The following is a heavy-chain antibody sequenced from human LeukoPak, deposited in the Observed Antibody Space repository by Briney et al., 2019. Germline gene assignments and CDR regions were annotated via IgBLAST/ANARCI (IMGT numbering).Heavy chain of an antibody. Sequence: GGSLRVSCAASGFSLSNYWMHWVRQAPGKGLMWVSQMSPDGSQTFYADSVKGRFTISRDNAKNTLFLQVGSLRAEDTALYYCVRSPRSADFWGQGTLVTVSS. J-gene: IGHJ4*02. CDR2: MSPDGSQT. CDR1: GFSLSNYW. V-gene: IGHV3-74*01. CDR3: VRSPRSADF.